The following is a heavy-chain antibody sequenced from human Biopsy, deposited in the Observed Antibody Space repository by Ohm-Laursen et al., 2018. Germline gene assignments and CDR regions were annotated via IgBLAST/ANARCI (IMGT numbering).Heavy chain of an antibody. CDR3: ARTDDFNFDFDY. V-gene: IGHV1-46*01. Sequence: ASVKVSCKTSGHTFRSYNFDWVRQASGQGLEWMGWMNPSGGDTTYAQNFQGRLIMTRDTSTSTVYMELSSLTSEDTAVYSCARTDDFNFDFDYWGQGTLVTVSS. CDR2: MNPSGGDT. J-gene: IGHJ4*02. CDR1: GHTFRSYN. D-gene: IGHD5-24*01.